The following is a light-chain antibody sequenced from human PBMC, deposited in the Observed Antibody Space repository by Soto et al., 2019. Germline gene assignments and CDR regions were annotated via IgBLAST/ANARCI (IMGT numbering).Light chain of an antibody. J-gene: IGLJ2*01. CDR2: GNS. CDR3: QSYDSSLSGYVV. Sequence: QLVLTQPPSVSGAPGQRVTISCTGSSSNIGAGYDVHWYQQLPGTAPKLLIYGNSNQPSGVPDRFSGSKSGTSASLAITGLQAEDEADYYCQSYDSSLSGYVVFGGGTKLTV. CDR1: SSNIGAGYD. V-gene: IGLV1-40*01.